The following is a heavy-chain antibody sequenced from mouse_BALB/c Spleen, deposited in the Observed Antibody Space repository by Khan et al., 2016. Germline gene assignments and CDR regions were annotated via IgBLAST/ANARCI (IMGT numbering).Heavy chain of an antibody. CDR3: ASCYCHYYAMYY. CDR1: GYSITSDYA. Sequence: EVQLQESGPGLVKPSQSLSLTCTVTGYSITSDYACNWLRQFPGNKLEWTGYISYSASTSYNPSLKSRIAITRDTSKTQFFLQLNSVITEDTATSYCASCYCHYYAMYYLGQGTSVTVAS. J-gene: IGHJ4*01. D-gene: IGHD2-13*01. V-gene: IGHV3-2*02. CDR2: ISYSAST.